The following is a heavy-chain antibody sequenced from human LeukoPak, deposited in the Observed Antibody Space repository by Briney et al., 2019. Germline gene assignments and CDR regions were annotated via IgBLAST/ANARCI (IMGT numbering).Heavy chain of an antibody. CDR3: ARDRRHYYDSSGYYGRQGTYYYYMDV. D-gene: IGHD3-22*01. Sequence: SVKVSCKASGGTFSSYAISWVRQAPGQGLEWMGGIIPIFGTANYAQKFQGRVTITADESTSTAYMELSSLRSEDTAVYYCARDRRHYYDSSGYYGRQGTYYYYMDVWGKGTTVTISS. CDR1: GGTFSSYA. J-gene: IGHJ6*03. V-gene: IGHV1-69*13. CDR2: IIPIFGTA.